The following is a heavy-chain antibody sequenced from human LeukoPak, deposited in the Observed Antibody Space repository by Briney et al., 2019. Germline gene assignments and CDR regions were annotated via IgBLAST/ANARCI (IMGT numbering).Heavy chain of an antibody. Sequence: GGSLRLSCVVSGFTFTTYGMHWVRQAPGPGLEWVAFIRSDGNNKYYADSVKGRYTISRDNSKNTLFLLMNSLRPEDTAVYYCAKDRDLASWGQGTLVTVSS. CDR1: GFTFTTYG. CDR3: AKDRDLAS. V-gene: IGHV3-30*02. CDR2: IRSDGNNK. J-gene: IGHJ5*02.